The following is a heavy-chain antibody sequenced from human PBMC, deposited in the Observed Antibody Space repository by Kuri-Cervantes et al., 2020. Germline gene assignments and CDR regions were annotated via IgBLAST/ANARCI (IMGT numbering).Heavy chain of an antibody. CDR3: AKDGQENGFWEYSYMDV. Sequence: GESLKISCAASGFTFSSYWMSWVRQAPGKGLEWVANIKQDGSEKYYVDSVKGRFTTSRDNAKNSLYLQMNSLRAEDTAVYYCAKDGQENGFWEYSYMDVWGKGTTVTVSS. CDR1: GFTFSSYW. CDR2: IKQDGSEK. D-gene: IGHD3-3*01. V-gene: IGHV3-7*03. J-gene: IGHJ6*03.